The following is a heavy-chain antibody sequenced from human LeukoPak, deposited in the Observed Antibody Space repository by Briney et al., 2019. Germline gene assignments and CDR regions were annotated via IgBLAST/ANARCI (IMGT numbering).Heavy chain of an antibody. CDR2: ISYDGSNK. CDR3: ARQFDGSHPNAFDI. V-gene: IGHV3-30-3*01. Sequence: GRSLRLSCAASGFTFSSYAMHWVRQAPGKGLEWVAVISYDGSNKYYADSVKGRFTISRDNSKNTLYLQMNSLRAEDTAVYYCARQFDGSHPNAFDIWGQGTMVTVSS. D-gene: IGHD1-26*01. J-gene: IGHJ3*02. CDR1: GFTFSSYA.